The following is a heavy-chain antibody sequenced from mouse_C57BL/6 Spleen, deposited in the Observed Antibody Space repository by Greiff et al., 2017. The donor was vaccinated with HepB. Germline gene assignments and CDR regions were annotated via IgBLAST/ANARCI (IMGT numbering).Heavy chain of an antibody. CDR3: ARHYGSSPFYAMDY. D-gene: IGHD1-1*01. CDR1: GFTFSSYT. Sequence: EVKVVESGGGLVKPGGSLKLSCAASGFTFSSYTMSWVRQTPEKRLEWVATISGGGGNTYYPDSVKGRFTISRDNAKNTLYLQMSSLRSEDTALYYCARHYGSSPFYAMDYWGQGTSVTVSS. CDR2: ISGGGGNT. J-gene: IGHJ4*01. V-gene: IGHV5-9*01.